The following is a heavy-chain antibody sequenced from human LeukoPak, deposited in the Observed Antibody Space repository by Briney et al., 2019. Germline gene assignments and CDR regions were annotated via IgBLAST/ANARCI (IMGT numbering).Heavy chain of an antibody. CDR1: GFTFTSSA. Sequence: SVKVSCKASGFTFTSSAVQWVRQARGQRLEWIGWIVVGSGNTNYAQKFQERVTITRDMSTSTAYMELSSLRSEDTAVYYCAAEYYYDSSGYFLSGGMDVWGQGTTVTVSS. J-gene: IGHJ6*02. CDR3: AAEYYYDSSGYFLSGGMDV. D-gene: IGHD3-22*01. CDR2: IVVGSGNT. V-gene: IGHV1-58*01.